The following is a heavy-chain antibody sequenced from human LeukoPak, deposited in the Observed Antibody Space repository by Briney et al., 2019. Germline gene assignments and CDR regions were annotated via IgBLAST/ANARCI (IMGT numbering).Heavy chain of an antibody. CDR1: GDSISNSNW. CDR2: IFHTGST. J-gene: IGHJ4*02. V-gene: IGHV4-4*02. CDR3: ATGKKLRLGDLFTRTTTPLDY. D-gene: IGHD3-16*01. Sequence: SETLSLTCAVSGDSISNSNWWSWVRQPPGKGLEWIGYIFHTGSTNYNPSLKSRVTISVDTSKNQFSLKLSSVTAADTAIYYCATGKKLRLGDLFTRTTTPLDYWGQGTLVTVSS.